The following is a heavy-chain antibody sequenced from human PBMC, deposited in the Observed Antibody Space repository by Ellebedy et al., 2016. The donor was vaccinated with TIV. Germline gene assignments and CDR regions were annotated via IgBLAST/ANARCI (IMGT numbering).Heavy chain of an antibody. D-gene: IGHD3-16*01. CDR1: GFTFSSYS. J-gene: IGHJ6*02. CDR3: AREFTFGELLDPYYYYGMDV. V-gene: IGHV3-21*01. CDR2: ISSSSSYI. Sequence: PGGSLRLSCAASGFTFSSYSMNWVRQAPGKGLEWVSSISSSSSYIYYADSVKGRFTISRDNAKNSLYLQMNSLRAEDTAVYYCAREFTFGELLDPYYYYGMDVWGQGTTVTVSS.